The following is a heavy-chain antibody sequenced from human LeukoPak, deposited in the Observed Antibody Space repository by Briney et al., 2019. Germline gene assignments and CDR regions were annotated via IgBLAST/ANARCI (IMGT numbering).Heavy chain of an antibody. CDR1: GITLSNYG. Sequence: GGSLRLSCAVSGITLSNYGMTWVRQAPGKGLEWVAGISDTGGRTNYADSVKGRFTISRDNPKNTLYLQMNSLRAEDTALYYCARGSCSSTSCSLGDYWGQGTLVTVSS. CDR3: ARGSCSSTSCSLGDY. V-gene: IGHV3-23*01. CDR2: ISDTGGRT. J-gene: IGHJ4*02. D-gene: IGHD2-2*01.